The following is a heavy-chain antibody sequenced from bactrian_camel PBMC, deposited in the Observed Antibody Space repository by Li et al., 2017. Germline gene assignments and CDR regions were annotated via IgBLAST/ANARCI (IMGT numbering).Heavy chain of an antibody. CDR2: IYSFDSTT. Sequence: HVQLVESGGGLVQPGGSLRLSCAVFGDPVGTCTMSWYRQAPGKGLEWVSSIYSFDSTTYYADSVKGRFTISRDNAKNTLYLQLSSLKTEDTAMYYCAKGPHLWVGVLSYGIDYWGKGTQVTVS. J-gene: IGHJ7*01. V-gene: IGHV3-2*01. D-gene: IGHD5*01. CDR1: GDPVGTCT.